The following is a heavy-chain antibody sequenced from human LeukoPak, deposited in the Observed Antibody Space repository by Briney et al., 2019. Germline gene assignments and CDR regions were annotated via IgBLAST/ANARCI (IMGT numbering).Heavy chain of an antibody. CDR1: GFTFSSYG. CDR2: IWYDGSNK. J-gene: IGHJ6*04. CDR3: ARDLGGGGYIYYYYGMDV. V-gene: IGHV3-33*01. Sequence: GGSLRLSCAASGFTFSSYGMHWARQAPGKGLEWVAVIWYDGSNKYYADSVKGRFTISRDNSKNTLYLQMNSLRAEDTAVYYCARDLGGGGYIYYYYGMDVWGKGTTVTVSS. D-gene: IGHD5-12*01.